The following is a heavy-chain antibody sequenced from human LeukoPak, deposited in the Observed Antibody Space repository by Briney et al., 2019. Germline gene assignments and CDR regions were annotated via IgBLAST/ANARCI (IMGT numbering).Heavy chain of an antibody. Sequence: PGGSLRLSCAASGFTFSSYAMSWVRQAPGKGLEWVANIKQDGSEEVYVDSVRGRFTISRDNAKNSLFLQMNTLRAEDTAVYYCARDPYSSTWSYGMDVWGQGTMVTVSS. J-gene: IGHJ6*02. D-gene: IGHD6-6*01. CDR1: GFTFSSYA. V-gene: IGHV3-7*05. CDR3: ARDPYSSTWSYGMDV. CDR2: IKQDGSEE.